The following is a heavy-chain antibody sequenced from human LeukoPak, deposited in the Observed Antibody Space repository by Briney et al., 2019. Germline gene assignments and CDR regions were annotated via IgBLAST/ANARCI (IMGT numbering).Heavy chain of an antibody. CDR3: AKANWVSNADAVW. J-gene: IGHJ4*02. Sequence: QPGGSLRLSCAASGFTFSTYAMSWVRQAPARGLEWVSSIRGGGVTFYADSVKGRCTLSRDDSRNTVYLQLNTLSVEDTAVYYCAKANWVSNADAVWWGQGTLATVSS. CDR1: GFTFSTYA. V-gene: IGHV3-23*01. D-gene: IGHD2-2*01. CDR2: IRGGGVT.